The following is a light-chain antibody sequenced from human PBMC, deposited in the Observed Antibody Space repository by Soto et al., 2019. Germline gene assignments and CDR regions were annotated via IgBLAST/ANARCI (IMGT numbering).Light chain of an antibody. CDR1: QIVTSSS. V-gene: IGKV3-20*01. Sequence: EIGLTQSPGTLSLSPGERATLSCRASQIVTSSSLAWYQQKPGQAPRLLIYGASRRATGIPDRFSGSGSGTDFTLTIGRLEPEDFAVYYCQQYGSSPWTSGQGTKVE. CDR2: GAS. CDR3: QQYGSSPWT. J-gene: IGKJ1*01.